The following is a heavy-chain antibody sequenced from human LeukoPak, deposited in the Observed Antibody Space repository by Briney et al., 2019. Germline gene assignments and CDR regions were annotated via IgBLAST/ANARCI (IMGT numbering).Heavy chain of an antibody. CDR1: GGSISSSGYY. CDR3: ARAGIVGDAFDI. D-gene: IGHD2-15*01. V-gene: IGHV4-39*07. J-gene: IGHJ3*02. Sequence: KPSETLSLTCTVSGGSISSSGYYWGWLRQPPGKGLEWIGSIYYSGSTNYNPSLKSRVIMSVDTSKNQFSLKVTSVNVADTAVYYCARAGIVGDAFDIWGQGTMVTVSS. CDR2: IYYSGST.